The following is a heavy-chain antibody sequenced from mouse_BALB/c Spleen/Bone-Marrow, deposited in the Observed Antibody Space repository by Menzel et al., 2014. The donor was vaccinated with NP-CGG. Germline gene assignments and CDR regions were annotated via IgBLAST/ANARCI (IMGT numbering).Heavy chain of an antibody. CDR3: ARQGYYGKGDY. CDR1: GFDFSRYW. V-gene: IGHV4-1*02. CDR2: INPDSSTI. J-gene: IGHJ2*01. D-gene: IGHD2-1*01. Sequence: EVQRVESGGGLVQPGGYLKLSCAASGFDFSRYWMSWVRQAPGKGLEWIGEINPDSSTINYTPSLKDKFIISRDNAKNTLYLQMSKVRSEDTALYYCARQGYYGKGDYWGQGTTLTVSS.